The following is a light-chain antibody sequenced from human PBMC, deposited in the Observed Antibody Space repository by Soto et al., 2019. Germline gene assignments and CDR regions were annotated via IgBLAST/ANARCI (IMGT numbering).Light chain of an antibody. J-gene: IGKJ5*01. Sequence: DIPMTQTPSTLSGSVGDRVTITCQATQDIRKYLNWYQQKPGKAPKLLIYDASSLETGVPSRFSGSGSGTDFTFTISSLQPEDFATYYCQQYDNLPLIFGQGTRLENK. CDR3: QQYDNLPLI. V-gene: IGKV1-33*01. CDR1: QDIRKY. CDR2: DAS.